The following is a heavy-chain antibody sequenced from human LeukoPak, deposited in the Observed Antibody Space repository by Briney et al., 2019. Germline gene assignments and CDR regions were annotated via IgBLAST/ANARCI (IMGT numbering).Heavy chain of an antibody. D-gene: IGHD5-18*01. CDR1: GYTFTGYY. J-gene: IGHJ6*02. V-gene: IGHV1-2*02. Sequence: ASVKVSCKASGYTFTGYYIHWVRQAPGQGLEWMGWINPNSGGTNYAQKFQGRVTMTRDTSISTAYMELSRLRSDDTAVYYCARVQSGYSYGYYYYYGMDVWGQGTTVTVSS. CDR3: ARVQSGYSYGYYYYYGMDV. CDR2: INPNSGGT.